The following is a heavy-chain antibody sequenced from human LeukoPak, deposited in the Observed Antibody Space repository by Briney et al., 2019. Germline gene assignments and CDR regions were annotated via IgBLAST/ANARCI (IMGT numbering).Heavy chain of an antibody. CDR1: GGSISSGGYY. D-gene: IGHD2-15*01. Sequence: SETLSLTCTVSGGSISSGGYYWSWIRQPAGKGLEWIGRIYTSGSTNYNPSLKSRVTISVDTSKNQFSLKLSSVTAADTAMYYCAREDIVVFNDAFDTWGQGTMVTVSS. V-gene: IGHV4-61*02. CDR2: IYTSGST. J-gene: IGHJ3*02. CDR3: AREDIVVFNDAFDT.